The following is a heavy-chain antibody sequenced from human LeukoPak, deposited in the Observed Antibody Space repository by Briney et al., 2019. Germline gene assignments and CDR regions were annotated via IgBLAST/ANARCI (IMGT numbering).Heavy chain of an antibody. Sequence: PGGSLRLSCAASGFTFSSYSMNWVRQAPGKGLEWVSVIYSGGSTYYADSVKGRFTISRDNSKNTLYLQMNSLRAEDTAVYYCASDYDYPVGFDYWGQGTLVTVSS. V-gene: IGHV3-53*01. J-gene: IGHJ4*02. CDR2: IYSGGST. CDR1: GFTFSSYS. CDR3: ASDYDYPVGFDY. D-gene: IGHD3-16*01.